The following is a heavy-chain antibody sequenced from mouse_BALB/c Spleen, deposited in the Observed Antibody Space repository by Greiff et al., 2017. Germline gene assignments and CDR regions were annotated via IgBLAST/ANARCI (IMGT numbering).Heavy chain of an antibody. D-gene: IGHD2-14*01. CDR1: GFTFSSYA. Sequence: EVQGVESGGGLVKPGGSLKLSCAASGFTFSSYAMSWVRQSPEKRLEWVAEISSGGSYTYYPDTVTGRFTISRDNAKNTLYLEMSSLRSEDTAMYYCARGGTRPYWGQGTLVTVSA. CDR3: ARGGTRPY. V-gene: IGHV5-9-4*01. J-gene: IGHJ3*01. CDR2: ISSGGSYT.